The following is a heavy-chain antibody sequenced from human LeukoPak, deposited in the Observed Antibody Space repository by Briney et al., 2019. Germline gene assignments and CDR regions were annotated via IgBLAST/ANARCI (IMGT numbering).Heavy chain of an antibody. CDR2: IKQDGSEK. J-gene: IGHJ4*02. CDR3: VRGDYFDWLPFDY. Sequence: GGSLRLSCAASGFTFSSYWMSWVRQAPGKGLEWVANIKQDGSEKYYVDSVKGRFTISRDNAKNSLYLQMNSLRAEDTAVYYCVRGDYFDWLPFDYWGQGTLVTVSS. D-gene: IGHD3-9*01. V-gene: IGHV3-7*01. CDR1: GFTFSSYW.